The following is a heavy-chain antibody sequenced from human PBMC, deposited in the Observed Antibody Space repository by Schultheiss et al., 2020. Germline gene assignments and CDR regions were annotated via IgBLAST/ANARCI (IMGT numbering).Heavy chain of an antibody. Sequence: GASLKISCAASGFTFSSYGMHWVRQAPGKGLEWVAVISYDGSYKYDAESVKGRFTISRDNSKNTLYLQMNSLRAEDTAVYYCARDRESGGYGSDYWGQGTLVTVSS. V-gene: IGHV3-30*19. D-gene: IGHD5-18*01. CDR2: ISYDGSYK. J-gene: IGHJ4*02. CDR1: GFTFSSYG. CDR3: ARDRESGGYGSDY.